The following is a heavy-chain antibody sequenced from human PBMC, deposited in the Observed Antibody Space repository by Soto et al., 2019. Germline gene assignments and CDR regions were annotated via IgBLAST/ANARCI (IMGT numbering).Heavy chain of an antibody. CDR1: GGTFSSYS. D-gene: IGHD1-26*01. Sequence: QVQLVQSGAEVKKPGSSVKVSCKASGGTFSSYSINWVRQAPGQGLEWMGEIIPIFGTANYAQKFQGRVTITADEATSTAYMELSSRSSEDTAVYYCARDGGRNSGGIDYWGQGTQVIFSS. V-gene: IGHV1-69*01. CDR2: IIPIFGTA. CDR3: ARDGGRNSGGIDY. J-gene: IGHJ4*02.